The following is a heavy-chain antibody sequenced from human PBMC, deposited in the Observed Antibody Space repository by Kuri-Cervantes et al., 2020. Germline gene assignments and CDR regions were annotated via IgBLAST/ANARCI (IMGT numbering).Heavy chain of an antibody. V-gene: IGHV4-59*01. J-gene: IGHJ3*02. Sequence: SETLSLTCTVSGGSISLYYWSWIRQPPGKGLEWIGHIFYSGSTNYNPSLKSRVTISVDTSKNQFSLRLSSVTAADTAMYYCATSSRNAFDIWGQGTMVTVSS. CDR3: ATSSRNAFDI. D-gene: IGHD6-13*01. CDR1: GGSISLYY. CDR2: IFYSGST.